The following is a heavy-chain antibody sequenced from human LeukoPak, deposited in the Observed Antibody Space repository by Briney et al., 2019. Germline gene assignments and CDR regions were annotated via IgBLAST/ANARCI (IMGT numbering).Heavy chain of an antibody. CDR3: ARDSRSKGLDY. D-gene: IGHD2-2*01. CDR2: ISSSSSYI. V-gene: IGHV3-21*01. J-gene: IGHJ4*02. CDR1: GFTFSSYS. Sequence: GGSLRLSCAASGFTFSSYSMNWVRQAPGKGLEWVSSISSSSSYIYYADSVKGRFTISRDNAKNSLYLQMNSLRSEDTAVYYCARDSRSKGLDYWGQGTLVTVSS.